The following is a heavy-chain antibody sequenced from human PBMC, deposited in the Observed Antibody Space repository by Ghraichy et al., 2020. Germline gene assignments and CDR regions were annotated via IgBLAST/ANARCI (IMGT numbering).Heavy chain of an antibody. CDR3: AKEAGMVGLGWFDP. CDR1: GFTFSSYA. CDR2: IVGSGGGT. D-gene: IGHD3-10*01. J-gene: IGHJ5*02. Sequence: GGSLRLSCAASGFTFSSYAMSWVRQAPRKGLEWVSAIVGSGGGTYYADSVKGRFTISRDNSKNTLYLQMSSLRAEDTAVYYCAKEAGMVGLGWFDPWGQGTLVTVSS. V-gene: IGHV3-23*01.